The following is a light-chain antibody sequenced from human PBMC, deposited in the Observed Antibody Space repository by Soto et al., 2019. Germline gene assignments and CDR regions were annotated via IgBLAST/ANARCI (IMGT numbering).Light chain of an antibody. J-gene: IGKJ4*01. CDR3: QQRSNWPLT. CDR1: QSVSSY. CDR2: DAS. V-gene: IGKV3-11*01. Sequence: EIVLTQSPATLSLSPGERATLSCRASQSVSSYLAWYQQKPGQAPRLLIYDASNRATGIPARFSGSGSGTDFTLTLSCLEPEDFASYYCQQRSNWPLTFGGGTKVEIK.